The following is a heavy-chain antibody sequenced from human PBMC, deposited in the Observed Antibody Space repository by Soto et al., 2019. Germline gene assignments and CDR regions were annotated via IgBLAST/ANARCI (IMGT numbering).Heavy chain of an antibody. D-gene: IGHD2-15*01. Sequence: ASGNVCFEASGYTFTSYCISWVRQAPGQGLECMGWISAYNGNTNYAQKLQGRVTMTTDTSTSTAYMELRSLRPDDTAVYYCARDARVVVVAATPDHINWFDPWGQGTLVPVSS. CDR3: ARDARVVVVAATPDHINWFDP. J-gene: IGHJ5*02. CDR1: GYTFTSYC. V-gene: IGHV1-18*04. CDR2: ISAYNGNT.